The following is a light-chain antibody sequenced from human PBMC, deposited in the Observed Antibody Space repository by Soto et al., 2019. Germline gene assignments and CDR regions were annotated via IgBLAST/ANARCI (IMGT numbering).Light chain of an antibody. CDR3: QQYGT. CDR1: QSISSW. V-gene: IGKV1-5*03. CDR2: KAS. J-gene: IGKJ1*01. Sequence: DIQVTQTPYTLSASVGDRVTITCRASQSISSWLAWYQQKPGKAPKLLIYKASSLESGVPSRFSGSGSGTEFTLTISSLQPDDFATYYCQQYGTSGQGGKADI.